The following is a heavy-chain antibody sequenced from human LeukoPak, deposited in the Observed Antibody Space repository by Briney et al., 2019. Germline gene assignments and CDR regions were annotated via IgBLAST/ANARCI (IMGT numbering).Heavy chain of an antibody. Sequence: ASVKVSCKASGYTFSNYDINWMRQATGQGLEWMAWMSPTSGNTDYAQKFQGRVTMTSNTSITTAYMELSSLRSEDTAIYYCARANGGYDSWGQGTLLTVSS. CDR1: GYTFSNYD. J-gene: IGHJ5*02. V-gene: IGHV1-8*02. D-gene: IGHD5-12*01. CDR2: MSPTSGNT. CDR3: ARANGGYDS.